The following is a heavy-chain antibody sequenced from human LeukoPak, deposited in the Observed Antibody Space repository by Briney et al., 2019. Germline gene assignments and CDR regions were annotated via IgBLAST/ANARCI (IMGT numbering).Heavy chain of an antibody. Sequence: ASVKVSCKASGYTFTSYDINWVRQATGQGLEWMGWINPNSGGTNYAQKFQGRVTMTRDTSISTAYMELSRLRSDDTAVYYCARDAPLVPAAADAFDIWGQGTMVTVSS. J-gene: IGHJ3*02. CDR1: GYTFTSYD. CDR3: ARDAPLVPAAADAFDI. CDR2: INPNSGGT. D-gene: IGHD2-2*01. V-gene: IGHV1-2*02.